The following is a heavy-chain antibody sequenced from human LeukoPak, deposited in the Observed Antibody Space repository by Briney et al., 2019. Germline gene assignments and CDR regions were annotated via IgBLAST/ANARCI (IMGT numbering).Heavy chain of an antibody. CDR1: GFTFSSYA. D-gene: IGHD6-19*01. Sequence: GGSLRLSCAASGFTFSSYAMSWVRQAPGKGLEWVSAISGSGGSTYYADSVKGRFTISRDNSKNTLYLQMNSLRAEDMAVYYCAKDKFRFWAVAGTGYFDYWGQGTLVTVSS. CDR3: AKDKFRFWAVAGTGYFDY. CDR2: ISGSGGST. V-gene: IGHV3-23*01. J-gene: IGHJ4*02.